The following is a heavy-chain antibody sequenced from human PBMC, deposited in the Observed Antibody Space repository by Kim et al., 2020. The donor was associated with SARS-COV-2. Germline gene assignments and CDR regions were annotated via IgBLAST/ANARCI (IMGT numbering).Heavy chain of an antibody. Sequence: GSTLYYAKSVKGRFTISRDNAKNSLYLQMNSLRTEDTAVYYCARREREFVLWGSGTLVTVSS. V-gene: IGHV3-11*01. CDR2: GSTL. J-gene: IGHJ2*01. CDR3: ARREREFVL.